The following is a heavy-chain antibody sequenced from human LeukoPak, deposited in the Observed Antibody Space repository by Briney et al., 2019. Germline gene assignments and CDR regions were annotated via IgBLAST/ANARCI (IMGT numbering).Heavy chain of an antibody. V-gene: IGHV1-46*01. CDR1: GYTFTNNF. CDR3: ASLPYSSSWYPFDP. J-gene: IGHJ5*02. CDR2: INPSGDNT. Sequence: ASVKVSCKASGYTFTNNFMHWVRQAPGQGLEWMGIINPSGDNTWYAQKFQGRVTMTRDMATSTDYMEVSSLRSEDTAMYYCASLPYSSSWYPFDPWGQGTPVTVSS. D-gene: IGHD6-13*01.